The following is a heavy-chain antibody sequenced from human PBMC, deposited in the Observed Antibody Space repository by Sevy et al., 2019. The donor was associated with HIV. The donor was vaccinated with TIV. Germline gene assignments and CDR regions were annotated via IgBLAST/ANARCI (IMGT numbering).Heavy chain of an antibody. J-gene: IGHJ4*02. V-gene: IGHV1-24*01. CDR3: ATTKDYYESSGSPFDY. Sequence: ASVKVSCKVSGKTLTQLSMHWVRQAPGKGLEWMGSYDPEDDKRIDAQKFQGRVTMTEDTSTDTAYMELRILRSEDTAVYYCATTKDYYESSGSPFDYWGQGTLVTVSS. CDR1: GKTLTQLS. D-gene: IGHD3-22*01. CDR2: YDPEDDKR.